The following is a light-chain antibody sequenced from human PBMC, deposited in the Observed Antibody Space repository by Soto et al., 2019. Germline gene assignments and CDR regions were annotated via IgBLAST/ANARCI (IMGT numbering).Light chain of an antibody. J-gene: IGKJ4*01. CDR3: QQYGSSP. Sequence: EIVLTQSPATLSLSPGERATLSCGASQSVSSSYLAWYQQKPGLAPRRLIYDASSRATGSPDRFSGSGSGTDFTLTISRLEPEDFAVYYCQQYGSSPFGGGTKVDIK. CDR1: QSVSSSY. CDR2: DAS. V-gene: IGKV3D-20*01.